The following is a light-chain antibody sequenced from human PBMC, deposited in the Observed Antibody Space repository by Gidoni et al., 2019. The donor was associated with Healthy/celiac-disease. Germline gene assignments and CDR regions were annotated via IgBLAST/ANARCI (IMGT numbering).Light chain of an antibody. CDR1: QGIRND. V-gene: IGKV1-17*01. CDR2: AAS. J-gene: IGKJ1*01. CDR3: LQHTSYQWT. Sequence: DIQMTQSPASLSASVGDRVTITCRASQGIRNDLGWYQQKPGKAPKRLLYAASSLQSGVPSRFSRSGSVPDFTLPISSLQPEDFATYYCLQHTSYQWTFXXXTKVEIK.